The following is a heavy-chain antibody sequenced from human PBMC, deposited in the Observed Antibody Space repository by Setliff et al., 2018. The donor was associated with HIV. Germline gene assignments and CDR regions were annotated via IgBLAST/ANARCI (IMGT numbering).Heavy chain of an antibody. Sequence: SETLSLTCTVSGDSINTHYWSWIRQPPGKGLEWIGCISHSGNTNFNPSLNSRVTISLDTSKSQFFLMLSSVTAADTAVYYCARASSDIPGVDSNYFDDWGQGTLVTVSS. V-gene: IGHV4-59*08. CDR3: ARASSDIPGVDSNYFDD. J-gene: IGHJ4*02. CDR2: ISHSGNT. CDR1: GDSINTHY. D-gene: IGHD2-2*01.